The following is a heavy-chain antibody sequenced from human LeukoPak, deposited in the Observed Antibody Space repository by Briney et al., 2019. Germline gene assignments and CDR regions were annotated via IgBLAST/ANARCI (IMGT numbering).Heavy chain of an antibody. V-gene: IGHV4-59*01. CDR3: ARYYGGSYYFDY. D-gene: IGHD1-26*01. Sequence: SETLSLTCTVSDGSISSYYWSWIRQPPGKGLEWIGYIYYSGSTNYNPSLKSRVTISVDTSKNQFSLKLSSVTAADTAVYYCARYYGGSYYFDYWGQGTLVTVSS. CDR2: IYYSGST. J-gene: IGHJ4*02. CDR1: DGSISSYY.